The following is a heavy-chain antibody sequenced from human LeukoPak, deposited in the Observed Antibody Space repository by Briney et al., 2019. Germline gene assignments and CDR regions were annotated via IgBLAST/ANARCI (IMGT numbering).Heavy chain of an antibody. CDR1: GGSISSYY. J-gene: IGHJ3*02. CDR3: ARPGSSGGAFDI. CDR2: IYYSGST. D-gene: IGHD1-26*01. V-gene: IGHV4-59*08. Sequence: SETLSLTCTVSGGSISSYYWSWIRQPPGKGLGWIGYIYYSGSTNYNPSLKSRVTISVDTSKNQFSLKLSSVTAADTAVYYCARPGSSGGAFDIWGQGTMVTVSS.